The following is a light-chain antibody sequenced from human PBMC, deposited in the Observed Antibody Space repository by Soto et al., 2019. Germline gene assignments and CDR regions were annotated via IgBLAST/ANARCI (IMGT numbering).Light chain of an antibody. Sequence: EIVLTHSPATLSSFPGARVTIYCRASQYINTRLAWYQHRPGQAPRFIIYQTSLRAAGIPARFSASWSGTDFTLTISDVQPEDVPLYYCHQRQSWPRTFNQGTKVDIK. J-gene: IGKJ1*01. CDR3: HQRQSWPRT. CDR1: QYINTR. V-gene: IGKV3D-11*03. CDR2: QTS.